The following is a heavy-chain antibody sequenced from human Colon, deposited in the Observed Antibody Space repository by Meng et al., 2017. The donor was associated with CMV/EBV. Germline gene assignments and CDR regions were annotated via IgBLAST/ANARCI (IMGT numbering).Heavy chain of an antibody. CDR2: IYSGNTTS. D-gene: IGHD1-26*01. V-gene: IGHV3-23*03. Sequence: GESLEISCATSGFTFSSYAMSWVRQAPGKGLGWVSAIYSGNTTSFYGDSVKGRFTISRDNSKNTLYLQMSSLSAEDTAVYYCARAVVGGSGLDGWGQGTMVTVSS. CDR1: GFTFSSYA. CDR3: ARAVVGGSGLDG. J-gene: IGHJ6*02.